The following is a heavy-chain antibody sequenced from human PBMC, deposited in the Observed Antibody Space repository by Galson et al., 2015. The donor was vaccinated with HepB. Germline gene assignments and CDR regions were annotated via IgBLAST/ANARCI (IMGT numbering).Heavy chain of an antibody. D-gene: IGHD3-10*01. CDR3: VQDLTYYYCSGSYFVGMNA. Sequence: SLRLSCAASGFTFEDYAMHWVRQVPGKGLEWVSGISWNSDFTGYADSVRGRFTISRDNAKYSLYLQMNSLRTEDTALYYCVQDLTYYYCSGSYFVGMNAWGQGTTVTVS. J-gene: IGHJ6*02. CDR2: ISWNSDFT. V-gene: IGHV3-9*01. CDR1: GFTFEDYA.